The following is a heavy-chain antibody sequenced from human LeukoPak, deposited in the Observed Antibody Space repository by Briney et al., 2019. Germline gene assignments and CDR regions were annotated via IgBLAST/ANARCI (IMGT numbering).Heavy chain of an antibody. CDR1: GFTVSSNY. Sequence: PGGSLRLSCAASGFTVSSNYMSWVRQAPGKGLEWVSVIYSGGSTYYADSVEGRFTISRDNSKNTLYLQMNSLRAEDTAVYYCARDGHYYYYMDVWGKGTTVAVSS. CDR2: IYSGGST. V-gene: IGHV3-66*02. J-gene: IGHJ6*03. CDR3: ARDGHYYYYMDV.